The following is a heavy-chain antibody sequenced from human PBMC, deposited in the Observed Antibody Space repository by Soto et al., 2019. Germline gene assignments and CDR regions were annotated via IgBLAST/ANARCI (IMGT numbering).Heavy chain of an antibody. CDR2: ISGTSDSI. CDR1: GFTFSDYY. CDR3: ARVGAVTAAGTSDY. D-gene: IGHD6-13*01. Sequence: VGSLRLSCAASGFTFSDYYMSWIRQVPGEGLEGVAYISGTSDSIPYADSVEGRFPISRDNAKNSLYLQMNSLRAEDTAVYYCARVGAVTAAGTSDYWGQGTLVTVSS. V-gene: IGHV3-11*06. J-gene: IGHJ4*02.